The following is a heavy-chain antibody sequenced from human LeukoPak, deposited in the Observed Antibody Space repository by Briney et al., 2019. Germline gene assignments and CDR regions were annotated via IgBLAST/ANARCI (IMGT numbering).Heavy chain of an antibody. D-gene: IGHD2-21*02. J-gene: IGHJ4*02. Sequence: GGSLRLSCAASGFIFSRYWMNWVRQAPGKGPVWGSRINSDGSSTSYADSVKGRFTISRDNAKNTLYLQMNSLRAEDTAVYYCARDPRYCGGDCYTFDYWGQRTLVTASS. V-gene: IGHV3-74*01. CDR3: ARDPRYCGGDCYTFDY. CDR2: INSDGSST. CDR1: GFIFSRYW.